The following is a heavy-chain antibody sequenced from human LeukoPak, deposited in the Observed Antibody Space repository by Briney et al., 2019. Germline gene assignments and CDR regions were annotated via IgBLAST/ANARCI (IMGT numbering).Heavy chain of an antibody. CDR3: ASDSISMNAFDA. CDR2: ISYIGST. V-gene: IGHV4-59*11. J-gene: IGHJ3*01. CDR1: GGSFTTHY. D-gene: IGHD3-22*01. Sequence: SETLSLTCTVSGGSFTTHYWSWIRQPPGKGLEWIGYISYIGSTNYNPSLKSRVTISIDTSKNEVSLVLTSVTAADTAVYYCASDSISMNAFDAWGQGTMVTVSS.